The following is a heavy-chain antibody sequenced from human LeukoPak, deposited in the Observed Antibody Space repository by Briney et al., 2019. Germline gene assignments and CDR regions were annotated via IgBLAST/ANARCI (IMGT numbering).Heavy chain of an antibody. J-gene: IGHJ5*02. V-gene: IGHV3-9*01. CDR3: ARGPGAYYYGSGNSFDP. CDR2: ISWNSGSV. D-gene: IGHD3-10*01. Sequence: GGSLRLSCAASGFTFDDYAMHWVRQAPGKGLEWVSGISWNSGSVGYADSVKGRFTISRDNSKNTLYLQMNSLRAEDTAVYYCARGPGAYYYGSGNSFDPWGQGTLVTVSS. CDR1: GFTFDDYA.